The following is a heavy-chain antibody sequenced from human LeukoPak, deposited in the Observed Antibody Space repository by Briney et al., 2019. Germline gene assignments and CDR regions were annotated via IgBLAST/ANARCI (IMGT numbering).Heavy chain of an antibody. J-gene: IGHJ4*02. V-gene: IGHV3-9*03. CDR1: GFTFSSYE. D-gene: IGHD1-26*01. CDR2: ISWNSGSI. CDR3: AKGTSGSYHEFDY. Sequence: PGGSLRLSCAASGFTFSSYEMNWVRQAPGKGLEWVSGISWNSGSIGYADSVKGRFTISRDNAKNSLYLQMNSLRAEDMALYYCAKGTSGSYHEFDYWGQGTLVTVSS.